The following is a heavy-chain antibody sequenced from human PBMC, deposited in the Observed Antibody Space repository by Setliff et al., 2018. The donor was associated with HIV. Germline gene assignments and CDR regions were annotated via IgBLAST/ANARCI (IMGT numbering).Heavy chain of an antibody. V-gene: IGHV4-4*07. Sequence: SETLSLTCSVPTDSFSNFHWSWMRQPAGKGLEWIGRIFGSGTTHYNPSLKSRVTMSIDTSKNQFSLKLNSVTAADTAVYFCARDRSKYGTGSSAYNWFDPWGLGTLVTVSS. CDR2: IFGSGTT. D-gene: IGHD3-16*01. CDR3: ARDRSKYGTGSSAYNWFDP. CDR1: TDSFSNFH. J-gene: IGHJ5*02.